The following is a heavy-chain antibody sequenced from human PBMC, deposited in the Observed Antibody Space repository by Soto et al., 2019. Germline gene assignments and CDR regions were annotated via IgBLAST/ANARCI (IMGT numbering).Heavy chain of an antibody. CDR1: GYTLTSYG. V-gene: IGHV1-18*01. CDR3: TRSSTLAPSGTSLYFYVMDV. CDR2: ISAYNGNT. J-gene: IGHJ6*02. D-gene: IGHD1-7*01. Sequence: GASVKVSCKASGYTLTSYGISWVRQAPGQGLEWMGWISAYNGNTNYAQKLQGRVTMTTDTSKNQFSLQLNSVSPEDTAVYYCTRSSTLAPSGTSLYFYVMDVWGQGTTVTVSS.